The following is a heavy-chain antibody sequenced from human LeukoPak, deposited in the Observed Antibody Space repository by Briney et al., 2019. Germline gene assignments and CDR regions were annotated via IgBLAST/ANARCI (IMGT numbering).Heavy chain of an antibody. CDR1: GYTLTEFS. D-gene: IGHD3-22*01. J-gene: IGHJ5*02. Sequence: ASVKVSCKVSGYTLTEFSMHWVRQAPGKGLEWMGGFDPEDGETIYAQKFQGRVTMTEDTSTDTAYMELSSLRSADTDVYYCATYRRDYYDSSGYYLAWFDPWGKGTLVTVSS. V-gene: IGHV1-24*01. CDR3: ATYRRDYYDSSGYYLAWFDP. CDR2: FDPEDGET.